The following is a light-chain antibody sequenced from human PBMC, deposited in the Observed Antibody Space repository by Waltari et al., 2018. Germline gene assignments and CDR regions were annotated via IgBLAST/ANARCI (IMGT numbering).Light chain of an antibody. V-gene: IGKV2-30*02. J-gene: IGKJ1*01. Sequence: DVVMTQSPLSLPVPLGQPPSFSCPSSQSLVHSDGKTYLNWYHQGQGQSPRRLIYKVSNRDSGVPDRFSGSGSGTDFSLTISRVEAEDVGMYYCMQAIHWPLTFGQGTRVEIK. CDR3: MQAIHWPLT. CDR2: KVS. CDR1: QSLVHSDGKTY.